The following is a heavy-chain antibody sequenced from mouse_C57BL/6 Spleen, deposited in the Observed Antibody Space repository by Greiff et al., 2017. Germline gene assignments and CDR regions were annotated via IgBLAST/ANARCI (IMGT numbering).Heavy chain of an antibody. Sequence: QVQLKQSGAELAKPGASVKLSCKASGYTFTSYWMHWVKQRPGQGLEWIGYINPSSGYTKYNQKFKDKATLTADKSSSTAYMQRSSLTYEDSAVYYCARPYYSNYPYFDYWGQGTTLTVSS. CDR1: GYTFTSYW. V-gene: IGHV1-7*01. J-gene: IGHJ2*01. CDR3: ARPYYSNYPYFDY. D-gene: IGHD2-5*01. CDR2: INPSSGYT.